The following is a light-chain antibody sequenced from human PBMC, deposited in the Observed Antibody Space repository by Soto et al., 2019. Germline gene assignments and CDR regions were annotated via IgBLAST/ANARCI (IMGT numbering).Light chain of an antibody. CDR1: QTVSNY. CDR3: QQRMNWPLT. CDR2: DES. Sequence: XILLTQSPSTLSLSPGERATLSCRSSQTVSNYLLWYQQKTGQAPRLLISDESNRATGIPARLSGSGSEKDFTLTISSLEPEDVAVYYCQQRMNWPLTFGQGTRLEIK. J-gene: IGKJ5*01. V-gene: IGKV3-11*01.